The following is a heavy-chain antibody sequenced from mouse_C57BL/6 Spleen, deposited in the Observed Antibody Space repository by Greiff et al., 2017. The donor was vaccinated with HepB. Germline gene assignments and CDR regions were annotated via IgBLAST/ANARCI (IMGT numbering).Heavy chain of an antibody. D-gene: IGHD1-1*01. V-gene: IGHV5-16*01. CDR3: ASLLRSGYFDY. CDR1: GFTFSDYY. J-gene: IGHJ2*01. CDR2: INYDGSST. Sequence: EVKLVESAGGLVQPGSSMKLSCTASGFTFSDYYMAWVRQVPEKGLEWVANINYDGSSTYYLDSLKSRFIISRDNAKNILYLQMSSLKSEDTATYYCASLLRSGYFDYWGQGTTLTVSS.